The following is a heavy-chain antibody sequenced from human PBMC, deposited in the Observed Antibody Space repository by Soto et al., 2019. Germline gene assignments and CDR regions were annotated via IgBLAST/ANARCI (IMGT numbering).Heavy chain of an antibody. Sequence: PSQTLSLTCAISGDSVSSNSAAWNWIRQSPSRGLEWLGRTYYRSKWFYDHSVSLKSRITINPDTSKNQFSLRLNSVTPEDTAVYFRAFATHGAHWFDPWGQGTLVTVSS. D-gene: IGHD4-17*01. J-gene: IGHJ5*02. CDR2: TYYRSKWFY. CDR3: AFATHGAHWFDP. V-gene: IGHV6-1*01. CDR1: GDSVSSNSAA.